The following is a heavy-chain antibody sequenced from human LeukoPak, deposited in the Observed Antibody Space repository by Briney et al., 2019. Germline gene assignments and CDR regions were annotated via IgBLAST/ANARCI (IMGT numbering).Heavy chain of an antibody. D-gene: IGHD1-26*01. CDR3: TRDSGTYNWFDP. Sequence: GGSLRLSCAASGFTFSGSAIHWVRQSSGKGLEWVGQIDKKDKGYATATAYAASVKGRFTISRDDSINTTYLQMKSLKTEDTALYYCTRDSGTYNWFDPWGQEPVDTVSS. CDR1: GFTFSGSA. J-gene: IGHJ5*02. CDR2: IDKKDKGYATAT. V-gene: IGHV3-73*01.